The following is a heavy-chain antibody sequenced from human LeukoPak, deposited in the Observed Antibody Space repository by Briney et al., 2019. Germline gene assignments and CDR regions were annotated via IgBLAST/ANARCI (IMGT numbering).Heavy chain of an antibody. V-gene: IGHV3-21*04. CDR1: GFTFSSYS. J-gene: IGHJ4*02. Sequence: GGSLRLSCAASGFTFSSYSMNWVRQAPGKGLEWVSSVSSSGRHMYYADSVKGRFTISRDSSKNTLFLQMNRLRPEDAAVYYCAKAPVTTCRGAFCYPFDYWGLGTLVTVSS. CDR2: VSSSGRHM. D-gene: IGHD2-15*01. CDR3: AKAPVTTCRGAFCYPFDY.